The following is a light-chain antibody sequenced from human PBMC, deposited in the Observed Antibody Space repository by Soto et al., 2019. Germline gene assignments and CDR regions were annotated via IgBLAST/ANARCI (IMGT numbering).Light chain of an antibody. Sequence: QSALTQPASVSGSPGQSITISCTGTSSDVGGYPYFSWYQQYPGKAPKPMIYEVSNRPSGVSNRFSGSTSGNTASLTISGLQAEDEAEYYFNSYTSSSTYVFGTGTKATV. CDR3: NSYTSSSTYV. CDR2: EVS. V-gene: IGLV2-14*01. J-gene: IGLJ1*01. CDR1: SSDVGGYPY.